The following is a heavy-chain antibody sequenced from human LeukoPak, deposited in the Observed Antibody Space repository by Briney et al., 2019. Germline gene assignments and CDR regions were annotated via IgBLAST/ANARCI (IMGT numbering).Heavy chain of an antibody. Sequence: SEALSLTCTVSNGSITNDYWSWIRQSPGKGLEWIAYIYYTGSTNYNPSLKSRVTISVDTPKNQFSLKMNSVTAADTAVYYCARHESIVPTIKDWGQGTLVTVSS. CDR2: IYYTGST. J-gene: IGHJ4*02. V-gene: IGHV4-59*08. CDR3: ARHESIVPTIKD. D-gene: IGHD5-12*01. CDR1: NGSITNDY.